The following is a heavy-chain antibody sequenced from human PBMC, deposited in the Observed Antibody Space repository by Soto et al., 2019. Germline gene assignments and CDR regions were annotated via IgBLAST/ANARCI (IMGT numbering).Heavy chain of an antibody. CDR2: ISSSSNTI. J-gene: IGHJ4*02. Sequence: EVQLVESGGGLVQPGGSLRLSCAASGFTFSSYRMNWVRQAPGKGLEWVSYISSSSNTIYYADSVKGRFTISRDNAKNTLYLQMTCLGAEDTAVYYCARPSYYGSGSYSSWGQGTLVTVSS. V-gene: IGHV3-48*01. CDR3: ARPSYYGSGSYSS. CDR1: GFTFSSYR. D-gene: IGHD3-10*01.